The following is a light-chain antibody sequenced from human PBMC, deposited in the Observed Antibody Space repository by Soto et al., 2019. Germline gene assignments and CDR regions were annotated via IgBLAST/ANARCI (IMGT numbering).Light chain of an antibody. CDR2: DAS. J-gene: IGKJ1*01. Sequence: DIQMTQSPSTLSASVGDRVTITCRASQSISSWLAWYQKKPGKAPKLLIYDASNLQSGVPSRFSGSGSGTEFTLTISSLQPDDFATYYCQQYHTYWAFGQGTKVEIK. V-gene: IGKV1-5*01. CDR1: QSISSW. CDR3: QQYHTYWA.